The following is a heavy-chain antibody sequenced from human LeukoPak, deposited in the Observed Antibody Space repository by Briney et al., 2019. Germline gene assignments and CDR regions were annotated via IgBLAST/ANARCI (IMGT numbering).Heavy chain of an antibody. V-gene: IGHV4-59*01. D-gene: IGHD4-17*01. CDR3: AREDPQTTVPEGMDV. J-gene: IGHJ6*02. CDR1: GGSITSYY. Sequence: PSETLSLTCTVSGGSITSYYWSWIRQPPGQGLEWIGYIFYSRSIDSGTTNYNPSLKSRLTISVDTSKNQFSLKLSSVTAADTAVYYCAREDPQTTVPEGMDVWGQGTTVTVSS. CDR2: IFYSRSIDSGTT.